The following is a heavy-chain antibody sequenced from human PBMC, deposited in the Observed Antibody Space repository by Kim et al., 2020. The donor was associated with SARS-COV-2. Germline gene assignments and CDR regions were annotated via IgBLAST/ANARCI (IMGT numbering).Heavy chain of an antibody. V-gene: IGHV3-15*01. CDR3: TTDIASAYDYYGMDV. J-gene: IGHJ6*02. Sequence: APVKGRFTISRDDSKNTLYLQMNSLKTEDTAVYYCTTDIASAYDYYGMDVWGQGTTVTVSS. D-gene: IGHD6-13*01.